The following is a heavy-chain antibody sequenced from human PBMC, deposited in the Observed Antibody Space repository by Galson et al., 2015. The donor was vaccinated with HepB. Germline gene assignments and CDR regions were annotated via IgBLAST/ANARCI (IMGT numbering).Heavy chain of an antibody. Sequence: SLRLSCAASGFTFSNAWMNWVRQAPGKGLEWVGRIKSKTDGGTTDYAAPVKGRFTISRDDSKNTLYLQMNSLKTEDTAVYYCTAGDTNRYCTNGVCSYPYFDYWGQGTLVTVSS. J-gene: IGHJ4*02. CDR3: TAGDTNRYCTNGVCSYPYFDY. D-gene: IGHD2-8*01. CDR1: GFTFSNAW. CDR2: IKSKTDGGTT. V-gene: IGHV3-15*07.